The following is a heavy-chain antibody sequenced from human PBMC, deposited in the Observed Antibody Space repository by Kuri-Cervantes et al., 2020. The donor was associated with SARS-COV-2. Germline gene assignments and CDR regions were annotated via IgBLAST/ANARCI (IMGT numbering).Heavy chain of an antibody. Sequence: SVKVSCKASGGTFSSYAISWVRQAPGQGLEWMGGIIPIFGTANYAQKFQGRVTITADESTSTACMELSSLRSEDTAVYYGARGGEMATIIYRLDYWCQGTLVTVSS. J-gene: IGHJ4*02. CDR2: IIPIFGTA. CDR3: ARGGEMATIIYRLDY. CDR1: GGTFSSYA. D-gene: IGHD5-24*01. V-gene: IGHV1-69*13.